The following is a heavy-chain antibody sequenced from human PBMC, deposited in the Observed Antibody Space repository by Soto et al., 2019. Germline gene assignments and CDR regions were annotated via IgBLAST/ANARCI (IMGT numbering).Heavy chain of an antibody. CDR2: INAGNGNA. V-gene: IGHV1-3*01. CDR3: ASVIAAAGAFDY. J-gene: IGHJ4*02. D-gene: IGHD6-13*01. Sequence: ASVKVSCKASGYTFTSYAMHWVRQAPGQRLEWMGWINAGNGNAKYSQKFQGRVTITRDTSASTAYMELSSLRSEDTAVYYCASVIAAAGAFDYWGQGTLLTVSS. CDR1: GYTFTSYA.